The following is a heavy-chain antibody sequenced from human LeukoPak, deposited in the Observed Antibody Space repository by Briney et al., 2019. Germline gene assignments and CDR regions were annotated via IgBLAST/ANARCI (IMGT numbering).Heavy chain of an antibody. V-gene: IGHV3-21*01. J-gene: IGHJ3*02. Sequence: GGSLRLSCAASGFTFSSYSVNWVRQAPGKGLEWVSSISSSSSYIYYADSVKGRFTISRDNAKNSLYLQMNSLRAEDTAVYYCARVRGGSGRSYAADAFDIWGQGTMVTVSS. CDR1: GFTFSSYS. CDR2: ISSSSSYI. CDR3: ARVRGGSGRSYAADAFDI. D-gene: IGHD1-26*01.